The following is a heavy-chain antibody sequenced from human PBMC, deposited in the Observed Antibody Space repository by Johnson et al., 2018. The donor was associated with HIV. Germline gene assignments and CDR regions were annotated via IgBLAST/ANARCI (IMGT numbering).Heavy chain of an antibody. CDR1: GFTFSSYW. J-gene: IGHJ3*02. CDR2: IKKDGSDK. V-gene: IGHV3-7*01. Sequence: VQLVESGGGLVQPGGSLRLSCAVSGFTFSSYWMSWVRQAPGKGLELVANIKKDGSDKYYAEPVKGRFTISRDNSKNTLYLQMNSLRAEDTAVDYCAKDWGWELYVGAFDIWGQGTMVTVSS. D-gene: IGHD1-26*01. CDR3: AKDWGWELYVGAFDI.